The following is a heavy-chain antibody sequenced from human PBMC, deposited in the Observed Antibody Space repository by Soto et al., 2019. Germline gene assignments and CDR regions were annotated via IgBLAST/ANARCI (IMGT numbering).Heavy chain of an antibody. Sequence: GGSLRLSCAASGFTFSSYAMSWVRQAPGKGLEWVSAISGSGGSTYYADSVKGRFTILRDNSKNTLYLQMNSLRAEDTAIYSCAIDRKYQLRRRGDPWGQGTLVTASS. D-gene: IGHD2-2*01. V-gene: IGHV3-23*01. CDR3: AIDRKYQLRRRGDP. J-gene: IGHJ5*02. CDR1: GFTFSSYA. CDR2: ISGSGGST.